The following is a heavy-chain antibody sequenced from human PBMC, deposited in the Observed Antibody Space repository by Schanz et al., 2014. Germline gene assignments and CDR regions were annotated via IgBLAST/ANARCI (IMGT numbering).Heavy chain of an antibody. CDR1: GYVFTAYY. Sequence: QGHLVQSGAEVKEPGASVQVSCKASGYVFTAYYMHWVRQAPGQGLEWMGVTNPNGGAEFAQKFQGRISMTRDTSTTTFYMELSSLTSDDTAVYFCARDRVYSYGLPADYWGQGTLVTVSS. CDR2: TNPNGGA. D-gene: IGHD5-18*01. J-gene: IGHJ4*02. CDR3: ARDRVYSYGLPADY. V-gene: IGHV1-2*02.